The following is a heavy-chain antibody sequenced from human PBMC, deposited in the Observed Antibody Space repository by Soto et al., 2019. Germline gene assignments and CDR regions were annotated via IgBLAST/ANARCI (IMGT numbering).Heavy chain of an antibody. CDR2: INPNSGGT. CDR3: AIPPPYSSGYYYVSYYYGMDV. J-gene: IGHJ6*02. V-gene: IGHV1-2*02. CDR1: GYTFTGYY. Sequence: ASVKVSCKASGYTFTGYYMHWVRQAPGQGLEWMGWINPNSGGTNYAQKFQGRVTMTRDTSISTAYMELSRLRSDDTAVYYCAIPPPYSSGYYYVSYYYGMDVWGQGTTVIVSS. D-gene: IGHD3-22*01.